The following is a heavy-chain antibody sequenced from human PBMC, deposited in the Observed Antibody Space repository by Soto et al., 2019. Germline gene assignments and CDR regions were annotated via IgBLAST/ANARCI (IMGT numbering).Heavy chain of an antibody. D-gene: IGHD3-3*01. J-gene: IGHJ6*02. Sequence: PGGSLRLSCAASGFTFSSYWMSWVRQAPGKGLEWVANIKQDGSEKYYVDSVKGRFTISRDNAKNSLYLQMNSLRAEDTAVYYCARDPGLRTTYYDFWSGYHFSYYYYGMDVWGQGTTVTVSS. CDR3: ARDPGLRTTYYDFWSGYHFSYYYYGMDV. V-gene: IGHV3-7*01. CDR2: IKQDGSEK. CDR1: GFTFSSYW.